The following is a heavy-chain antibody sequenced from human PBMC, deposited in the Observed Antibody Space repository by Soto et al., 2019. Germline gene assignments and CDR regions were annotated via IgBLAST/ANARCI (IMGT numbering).Heavy chain of an antibody. Sequence: PSQTLSLTCAISGDSVSSNGAAWNWIRQSPSRSLEWLGRTYYRSKWYDDYAVSVKSRITINPDTSKSQFSLQLNSVTPEDTVFFYCARDKHDYFNRGIGFDTWGQGILVTVSS. CDR1: GDSVSSNGAA. D-gene: IGHD4-17*01. J-gene: IGHJ5*02. CDR2: TYYRSKWYD. V-gene: IGHV6-1*01. CDR3: ARDKHDYFNRGIGFDT.